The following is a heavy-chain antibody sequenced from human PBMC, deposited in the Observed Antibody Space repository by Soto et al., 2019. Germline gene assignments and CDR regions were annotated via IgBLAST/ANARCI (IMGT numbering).Heavy chain of an antibody. J-gene: IGHJ4*02. CDR1: GDSVSSNSAA. CDR2: TYYRSKWYN. D-gene: IGHD6-19*01. Sequence: PSQTLSLTCAISGDSVSSNSAAWYWIRQSPWRGLAWLGRTYYRSKWYNDYAVSVKSRITINLDTSKNQFSLQLNYVTPEDTAVQYCARNGWEGDFDYWGQGTLVTVSS. V-gene: IGHV6-1*01. CDR3: ARNGWEGDFDY.